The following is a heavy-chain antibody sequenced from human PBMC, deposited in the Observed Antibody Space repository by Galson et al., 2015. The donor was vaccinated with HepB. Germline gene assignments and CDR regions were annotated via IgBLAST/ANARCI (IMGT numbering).Heavy chain of an antibody. CDR3: ARDGAS. CDR1: GFTFSNYW. CDR2: INSDGSAV. D-gene: IGHD3-16*01. V-gene: IGHV3-74*01. Sequence: SLRLSCAASGFTFSNYWMYWVRQAAGKGLVWVSRINSDGSAVIYADSVKGRFTISRDNAKNTLYLQMNSLRVEDTAVYYCARDGASWGQGTLVTVSS. J-gene: IGHJ5*02.